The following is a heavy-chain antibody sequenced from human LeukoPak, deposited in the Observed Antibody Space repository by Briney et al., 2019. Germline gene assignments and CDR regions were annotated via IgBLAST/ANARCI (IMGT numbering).Heavy chain of an antibody. CDR3: AKGMTTGPRSVYHYMDV. Sequence: GGSLRLSCVASGFTFRGYGMHWVRQAPGKGLEWLSLLWYDGSNEYYADSVKGRLTISRDNSKNTLYLQMNSLRAEDTAVYYCAKGMTTGPRSVYHYMDVWGKGTTVTVSS. J-gene: IGHJ6*03. D-gene: IGHD4-17*01. CDR2: LWYDGSNE. CDR1: GFTFRGYG. V-gene: IGHV3-33*06.